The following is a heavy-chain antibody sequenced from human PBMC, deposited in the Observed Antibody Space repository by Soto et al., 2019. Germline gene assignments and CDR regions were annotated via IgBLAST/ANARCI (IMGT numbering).Heavy chain of an antibody. J-gene: IGHJ6*01. V-gene: IGHV3-66*01. CDR2: IYSGGST. D-gene: IGHD2-8*01. CDR3: ARDQMARTNYYGMDV. Sequence: EVQLVESGGGLVQPGGSLRLSCAASGFSVSSNYMTWVRQAPGKGLECVSVIYSGGSTYYADSVKGRFTISRDKSKNTLYLQMNSLRAEDTAVYYCARDQMARTNYYGMDVW. CDR1: GFSVSSNY.